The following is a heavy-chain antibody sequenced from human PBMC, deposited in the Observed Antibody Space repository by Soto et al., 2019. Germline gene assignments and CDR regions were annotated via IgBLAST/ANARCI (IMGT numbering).Heavy chain of an antibody. CDR2: VSHRGNT. CDR1: CGFLPSHADY. D-gene: IGHD3-16*02. J-gene: IGHJ4*02. V-gene: IGHV4-31*03. CDR3: ARYRYPATWSKFEY. Sequence: LSLSASGPCGFLPSHADYYNWLRCPPGKGREGIGYVSHRGNTYYNPSLKSRLNISLDTSKNQFYLHLTSVTAADTAVYYCARYRYPATWSKFEYWGQGTQV.